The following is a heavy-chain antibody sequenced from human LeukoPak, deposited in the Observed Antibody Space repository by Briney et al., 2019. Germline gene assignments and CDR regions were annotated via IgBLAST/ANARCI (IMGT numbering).Heavy chain of an antibody. CDR1: GASISIYY. J-gene: IGHJ4*02. V-gene: IGHV4-4*07. CDR2: IYGSESI. Sequence: SETLSLTCTVSGASISIYYWSWIRQPAGKGLEWIGCIYGSESINYNPSLKSRVTMSVDTSKNQFSLKLSSVTAADTAVYYCARVNSGWYGRLDCWGPGTLVTVSS. CDR3: ARVNSGWYGRLDC. D-gene: IGHD6-19*01.